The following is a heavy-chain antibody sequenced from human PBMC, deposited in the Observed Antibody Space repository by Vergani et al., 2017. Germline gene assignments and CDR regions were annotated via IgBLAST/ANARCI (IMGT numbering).Heavy chain of an antibody. J-gene: IGHJ6*03. CDR2: ISSSSSTI. D-gene: IGHD2-8*01. V-gene: IGHV3-48*01. Sequence: EVQLVESGGGLVQPGGSLRLSCAASGFTFSSYSMNWVRQAPGKGLEWVSYISSSSSTIYYADSVKGRFTISRDNAKNSLYLQMNSLRAEDTAVYYCARDGVSGYYYYDYMDVWGKGTTVTVSS. CDR3: ARDGVSGYYYYDYMDV. CDR1: GFTFSSYS.